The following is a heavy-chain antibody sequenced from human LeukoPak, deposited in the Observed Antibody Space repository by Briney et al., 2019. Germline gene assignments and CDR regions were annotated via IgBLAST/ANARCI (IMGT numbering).Heavy chain of an antibody. D-gene: IGHD5-12*01. J-gene: IGHJ3*02. CDR3: TRDSGYNAFDI. CDR2: ISAGSRHI. Sequence: GGSLRLSCEASGFTFSIYTMNWVRQAPGKGLEWVSVISAGSRHIYYADSVRGRFTISRDNAKNSLYLQMNSLRGEDTAVYYCTRDSGYNAFDIWGQGTMVTVSS. CDR1: GFTFSIYT. V-gene: IGHV3-21*01.